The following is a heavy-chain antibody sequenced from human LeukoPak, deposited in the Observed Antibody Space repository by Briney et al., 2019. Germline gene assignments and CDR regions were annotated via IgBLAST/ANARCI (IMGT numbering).Heavy chain of an antibody. Sequence: ASVKVSCKASGYTFVNYGFSWVRQAPGQGLEWMGWISAYNGNTNYAQKLQGRVTMTTDTSTSTAYMELRSLRSDDTAVYYCARDPKNYYDSSGYYSNYWGQGTLVTVSS. CDR3: ARDPKNYYDSSGYYSNY. J-gene: IGHJ4*02. D-gene: IGHD3-22*01. V-gene: IGHV1-18*01. CDR1: GYTFVNYG. CDR2: ISAYNGNT.